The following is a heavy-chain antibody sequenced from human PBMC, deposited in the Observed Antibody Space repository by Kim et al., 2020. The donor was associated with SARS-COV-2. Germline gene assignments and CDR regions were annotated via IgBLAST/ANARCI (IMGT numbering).Heavy chain of an antibody. J-gene: IGHJ4*02. V-gene: IGHV3-33*01. CDR1: GFTFSIYG. D-gene: IGHD6-13*01. Sequence: GGSLRLSCAASGFTFSIYGMHWVRQAPGKGLEWVAVIWYDGSNKYYADSVKGRFTISRDNSKNTLYLQMNSLRAEDTAVYYCAREVIAAAGQGYLCQGTL. CDR3: AREVIAAAGQGY. CDR2: IWYDGSNK.